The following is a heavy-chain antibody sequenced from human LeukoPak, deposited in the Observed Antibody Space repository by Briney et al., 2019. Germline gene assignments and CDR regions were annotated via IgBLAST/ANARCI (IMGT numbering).Heavy chain of an antibody. J-gene: IGHJ4*02. CDR3: ARDLGYYGSGSYYRPFLY. V-gene: IGHV1-2*06. CDR2: INPNSGGT. CDR1: GYTFTGYY. D-gene: IGHD3-10*01. Sequence: ASVKVCCKASGYTFTGYYMHWVRQAPGQGLEWMGRINPNSGGTNYAQKFQGRVTMTRDTSISTAYMELSRLRSDDTAVYYCARDLGYYGSGSYYRPFLYWGQGTLVTVSS.